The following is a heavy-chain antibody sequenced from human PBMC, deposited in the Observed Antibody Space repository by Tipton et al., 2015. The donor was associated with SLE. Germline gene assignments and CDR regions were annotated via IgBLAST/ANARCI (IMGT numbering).Heavy chain of an antibody. CDR1: GYSISSGYY. Sequence: TLSLTCAVSGYSISSGYYWGWIRQPPGKGLEWIGSIYHSGSTYYNPSLKSRVTISVDTSKNQFSLKLSSVTAADTAVYYCARSPGYYDSSGYYETYYDYWGQGTLVTVSS. CDR2: IYHSGST. J-gene: IGHJ4*02. D-gene: IGHD3-22*01. CDR3: ARSPGYYDSSGYYETYYDY. V-gene: IGHV4-38-2*01.